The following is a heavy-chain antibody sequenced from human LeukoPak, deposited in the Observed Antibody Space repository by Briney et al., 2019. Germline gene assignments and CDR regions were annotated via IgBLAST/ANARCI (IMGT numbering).Heavy chain of an antibody. CDR1: GYTFTSYG. CDR2: ISAYNGNT. V-gene: IGHV1-18*01. CDR3: ARAGLWFGELYSFDY. J-gene: IGHJ4*02. D-gene: IGHD3-10*01. Sequence: ASVKVSCKASGYTFTSYGISWVRQAPGQGLEWMGWISAYNGNTNYAQKLQGRATMTTDTSTSTAYMGLRSLRSDDTAVYYCARAGLWFGELYSFDYWGQGTLVTVSS.